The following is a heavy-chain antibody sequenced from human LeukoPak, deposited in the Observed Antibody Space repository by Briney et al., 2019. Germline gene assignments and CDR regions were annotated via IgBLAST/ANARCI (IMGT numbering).Heavy chain of an antibody. J-gene: IGHJ4*02. CDR3: ARVGYYASGPFSYFDY. V-gene: IGHV3-30-3*01. CDR1: GFTFSGYA. D-gene: IGHD3-10*01. Sequence: PGGSLRLSCAASGFTFSGYAMHWVRQAPGKGLEWVAVISYDGSNEYYADSVKGRFTISRDNSKNTLYLQMNSLSVEDTAVYYCARVGYYASGPFSYFDYWGQGTLVTVSS. CDR2: ISYDGSNE.